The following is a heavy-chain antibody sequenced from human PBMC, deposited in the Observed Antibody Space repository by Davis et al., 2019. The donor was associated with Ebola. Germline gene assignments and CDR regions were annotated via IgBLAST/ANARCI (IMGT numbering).Heavy chain of an antibody. J-gene: IGHJ6*02. CDR1: GGSISSYY. V-gene: IGHV4-34*01. Sequence: SETLSLTCTVSGGSISSYYWGWIRQPPGKGLEWIGEINHSGSTNHNPSLKHRVTISVDTSKNQFSLKLSPVTAADTAVYYCARWGGGGVYYYYGMDVWGQGTTVTVSS. CDR2: INHSGST. CDR3: ARWGGGGVYYYYGMDV. D-gene: IGHD3-10*01.